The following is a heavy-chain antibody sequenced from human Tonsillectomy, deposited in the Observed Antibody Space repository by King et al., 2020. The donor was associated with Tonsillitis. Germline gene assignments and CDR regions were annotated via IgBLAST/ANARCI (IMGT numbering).Heavy chain of an antibody. J-gene: IGHJ4*02. D-gene: IGHD2-15*01. V-gene: IGHV3-23*04. Sequence: VQLVESGGGLVQPGGSLRLSCAASGFTFSSYAMNWVRQAPGKGLEWVSRISGSGPGTYYADSVKGRFTISRHNSKKTLYLQMNSLRAEDTAVYYCAKEDCSGDSCYSNFDFWGQGTLVTVSS. CDR3: AKEDCSGDSCYSNFDF. CDR2: ISGSGPGT. CDR1: GFTFSSYA.